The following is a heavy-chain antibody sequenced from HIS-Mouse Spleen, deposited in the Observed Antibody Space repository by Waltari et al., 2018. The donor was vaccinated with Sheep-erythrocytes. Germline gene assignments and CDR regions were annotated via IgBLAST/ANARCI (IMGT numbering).Heavy chain of an antibody. CDR2: IYPGDSDT. CDR3: ARGPVLRFLEWLPTDAFDI. Sequence: EVQLVQSGAEVKKPGESLKISCKGSGYSFTSYWIGWVRPMPGKGLEWMGIIYPGDSDTRYSPSFQGQVTISADKSISTAYLQWSSLKASDTAMYYCARGPVLRFLEWLPTDAFDIWGQGTMVTVSS. V-gene: IGHV5-51*03. J-gene: IGHJ3*02. D-gene: IGHD3-3*01. CDR1: GYSFTSYW.